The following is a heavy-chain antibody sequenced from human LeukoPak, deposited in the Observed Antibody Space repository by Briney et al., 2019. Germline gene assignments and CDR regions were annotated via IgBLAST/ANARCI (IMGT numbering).Heavy chain of an antibody. V-gene: IGHV3-30*04. CDR2: ISYDGSNK. D-gene: IGHD6-6*01. Sequence: GGSLRLSCAASGFTFSSYAMHWVRQAPGKGLEWVAVISYDGSNKYYADSVKGRFTISRDNSKNTLYLQMNSLRAEDTAVYYCARGYSSSTVDVWGKGTTVTVSS. CDR3: ARGYSSSTVDV. J-gene: IGHJ6*04. CDR1: GFTFSSYA.